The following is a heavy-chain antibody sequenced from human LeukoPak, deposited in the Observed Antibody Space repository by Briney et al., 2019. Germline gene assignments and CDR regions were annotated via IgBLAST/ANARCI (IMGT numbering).Heavy chain of an antibody. J-gene: IGHJ4*02. Sequence: PGGPLRLSCAASGFSFSSYVMHWVRQAPGKGLEWVAGISLDGSDKYYTDSVKGRFTISRDNSMNTLYLQMNSLRAEDTAVYHCTRERRRDGYNYWGQGSLVTVSS. CDR2: ISLDGSDK. CDR3: TRERRRDGYNY. D-gene: IGHD5-24*01. V-gene: IGHV3-33*05. CDR1: GFSFSSYV.